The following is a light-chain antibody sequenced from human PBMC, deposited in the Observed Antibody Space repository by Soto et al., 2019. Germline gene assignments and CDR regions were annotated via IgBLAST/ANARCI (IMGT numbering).Light chain of an antibody. V-gene: IGKV3-11*01. CDR3: QQRSSWLT. Sequence: IVMTQSPGTLSVSPGERATLSCRASQSVSSYLAWYQQKPGQAPRLLIYDASNRATGIPARFSGSGSGTDFTLTISSLEPEDLAVYYCQQRSSWLTFGGGTKVDIK. CDR1: QSVSSY. J-gene: IGKJ4*01. CDR2: DAS.